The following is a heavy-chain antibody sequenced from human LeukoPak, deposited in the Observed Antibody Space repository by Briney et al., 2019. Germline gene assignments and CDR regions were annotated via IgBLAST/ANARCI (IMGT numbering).Heavy chain of an antibody. J-gene: IGHJ4*02. CDR1: GFTFSKYA. V-gene: IGHV3-23*01. CDR2: ISGSGATP. CDR3: AKDRIVLTVYAFDS. D-gene: IGHD2-8*01. Sequence: GGSLRLSCAASGFTFSKYAMNWVRQLPGKGLEWVSVISGSGATPSYADSVQGRFTISRDNSKNTVYLQMNSLRPEDTAVYYCAKDRIVLTVYAFDSWGQGSLVTVSS.